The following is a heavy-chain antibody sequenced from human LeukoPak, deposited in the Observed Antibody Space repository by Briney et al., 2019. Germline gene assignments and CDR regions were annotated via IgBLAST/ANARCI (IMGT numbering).Heavy chain of an antibody. D-gene: IGHD6-19*01. CDR1: GYTLTELS. Sequence: ASVKVSCKVSGYTLTELSMHWVRQAPGKGLEWMGGFDPEDGETIYAQKFQGRVTMTRDTSISTAYMELGRLRSDDTAVYYCARDKVLAVAGTSWFDPWGQGTLVTVSS. CDR3: ARDKVLAVAGTSWFDP. CDR2: FDPEDGET. J-gene: IGHJ5*02. V-gene: IGHV1-24*01.